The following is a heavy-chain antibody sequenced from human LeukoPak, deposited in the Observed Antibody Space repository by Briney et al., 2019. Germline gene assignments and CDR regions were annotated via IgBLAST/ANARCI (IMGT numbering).Heavy chain of an antibody. D-gene: IGHD2-21*01. V-gene: IGHV4-31*03. J-gene: IGHJ4*02. CDR1: GGSISSGGYY. Sequence: SETLSLTCTVSGGSISSGGYYWSWIRQHPGKGLEWIGYIYYSGSTYYNPSLKSRVTISVDTSKNQFSLKLSSVTAADTAVYYCARSYWGFFDYWGQGTLVTVSS. CDR3: ARSYWGFFDY. CDR2: IYYSGST.